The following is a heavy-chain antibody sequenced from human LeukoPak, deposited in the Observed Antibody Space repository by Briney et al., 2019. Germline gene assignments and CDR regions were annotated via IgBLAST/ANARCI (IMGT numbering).Heavy chain of an antibody. Sequence: GGSLRLSCAASGFTFSSYAMSWVRQAPGKGLGWVSAISGSGGSTYYANSVKGRFTISRDNSKNTLYLQMNSLRAEDTAVYYCASGTTDIVVVPATLRNYYFDYWGQGTLVTVSS. CDR3: ASGTTDIVVVPATLRNYYFDY. CDR1: GFTFSSYA. V-gene: IGHV3-23*01. J-gene: IGHJ4*02. CDR2: ISGSGGST. D-gene: IGHD2-2*01.